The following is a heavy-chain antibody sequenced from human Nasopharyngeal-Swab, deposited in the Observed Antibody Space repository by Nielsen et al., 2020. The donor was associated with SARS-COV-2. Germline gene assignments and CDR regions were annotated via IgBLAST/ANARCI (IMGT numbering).Heavy chain of an antibody. J-gene: IGHJ6*02. CDR3: TREGYCSSTSCYVYYYYGMDV. CDR2: IRSKAYGGTT. V-gene: IGHV3-49*02. D-gene: IGHD2-2*01. Sequence: WIRQPPGKGLEWVGFIRSKAYGGTTEYAASVKGRFTISRDDSKSIAYPQMNSLKTEDTAVYYCTREGYCSSTSCYVYYYYGMDVWGQGTTVTVSS.